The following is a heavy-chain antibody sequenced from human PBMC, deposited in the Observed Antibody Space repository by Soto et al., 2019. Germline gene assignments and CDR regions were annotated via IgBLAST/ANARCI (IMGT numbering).Heavy chain of an antibody. CDR2: ISWNSGSI. CDR3: VKDIDTSRYYPDY. J-gene: IGHJ4*01. CDR1: VFTFDGYA. D-gene: IGHD3-3*01. Sequence: PRGSLLLSCAASVFTFDGYAIHWVRQTPGKGLEWVSGISWNSGSIGYADSVKGRSTISRDNAKNSLYLQMNSLRVEDTALYYCVKDIDTSRYYPDYWGHGTKVTVSS. V-gene: IGHV3-9*01.